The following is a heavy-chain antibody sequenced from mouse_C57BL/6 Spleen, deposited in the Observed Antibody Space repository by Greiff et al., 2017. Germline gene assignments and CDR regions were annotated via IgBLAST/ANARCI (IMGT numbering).Heavy chain of an antibody. CDR2: ISDGGSYT. CDR1: GFTFSSYA. CDR3: ARGRFNCDEGFAY. Sequence: EVQGVESGGGLVKPGGSLKLSCAASGFTFSSYAMSWVRQTPEKRLEWVATISDGGSYTYYPANVKGRFTISRDNAKNNLYLQMSHLKSEDTAMYYCARGRFNCDEGFAYWGQGTLVTVSA. D-gene: IGHD4-1*01. V-gene: IGHV5-4*01. J-gene: IGHJ3*01.